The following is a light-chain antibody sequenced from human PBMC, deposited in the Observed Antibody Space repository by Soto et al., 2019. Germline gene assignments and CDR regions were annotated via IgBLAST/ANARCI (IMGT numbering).Light chain of an antibody. CDR3: QHRYNWLIT. V-gene: IGKV3-11*01. Sequence: EIVLTQSPGTLSLSPGERATLSCRASQSVSSSYLAWYKQKPGQAPRLLIYDASNRATGIPARFSGSGSGTDFTLTISSLEPEDFAVYYCQHRYNWLITFGQGTRLEIK. CDR1: QSVSSSY. CDR2: DAS. J-gene: IGKJ5*01.